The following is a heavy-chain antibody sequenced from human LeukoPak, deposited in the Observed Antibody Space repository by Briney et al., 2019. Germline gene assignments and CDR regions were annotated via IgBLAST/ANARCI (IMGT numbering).Heavy chain of an antibody. Sequence: PGRSLRLSCAASGFTFSNYGMHWVRQAPGKGLEFVAVIANDGRDKKYADSVKGRFTISRDNSKNTLYLQMNSLRAEDTAVYYCARVYGPGGYSYSGSGGIDYWGQGTLVTVSS. D-gene: IGHD5-18*01. V-gene: IGHV3-30*03. J-gene: IGHJ4*02. CDR3: ARVYGPGGYSYSGSGGIDY. CDR1: GFTFSNYG. CDR2: IANDGRDK.